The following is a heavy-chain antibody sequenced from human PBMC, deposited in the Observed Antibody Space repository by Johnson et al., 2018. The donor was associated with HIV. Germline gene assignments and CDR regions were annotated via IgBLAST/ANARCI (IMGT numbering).Heavy chain of an antibody. CDR2: IKQDGSEK. D-gene: IGHD6-13*01. CDR1: GFTFDDYA. J-gene: IGHJ3*02. CDR3: ASSRRGQQLVPLAFDI. V-gene: IGHV3-7*01. Sequence: VQLVESGGVVVQSGGSLRLSCAASGFTFDDYAMHWVRQAPGKGLEWVANIKQDGSEKYYVDSVKGRFTISRDNAKNSRSLQMNSLRAEDTAVYYCASSRRGQQLVPLAFDIWGQGTMVTVSS.